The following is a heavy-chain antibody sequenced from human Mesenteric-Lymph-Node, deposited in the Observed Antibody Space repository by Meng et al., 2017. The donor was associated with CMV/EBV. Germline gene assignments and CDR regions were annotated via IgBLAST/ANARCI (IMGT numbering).Heavy chain of an antibody. CDR1: GDSVSSGSYY. Sequence: SETLSLTCTVSGDSVSSGSYYWGWIRQPPGKGLEWIGSIYYSGSTYYNPSLKSRVTISVDTSKNQFSLKLSSVTAADTAVYYCASGSSGYYSPDYWGQGTLVTVSS. CDR3: ASGSSGYYSPDY. CDR2: IYYSGST. V-gene: IGHV4-39*07. D-gene: IGHD3-22*01. J-gene: IGHJ4*02.